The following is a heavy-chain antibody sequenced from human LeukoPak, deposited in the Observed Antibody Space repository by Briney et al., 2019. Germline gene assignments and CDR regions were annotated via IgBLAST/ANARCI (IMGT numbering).Heavy chain of an antibody. V-gene: IGHV3-33*01. Sequence: GGSLRLSCAASGFSFDTYAMHWVRQAPGQGLEWVALIWHDGSHKFYSNSVRGQSTISRDNSKNTVYLQMNNLRPDDTAVYYCAREIFGSGGYPDFWGQGTLVTVSS. D-gene: IGHD3-10*01. CDR1: GFSFDTYA. J-gene: IGHJ4*02. CDR2: IWHDGSHK. CDR3: AREIFGSGGYPDF.